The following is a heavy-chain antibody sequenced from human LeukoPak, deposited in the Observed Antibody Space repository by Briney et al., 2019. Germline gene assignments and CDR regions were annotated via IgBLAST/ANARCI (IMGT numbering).Heavy chain of an antibody. V-gene: IGHV4-39*01. CDR1: GGSISSSSYY. Sequence: SXXLSLTCTVSGGSISSSSYYWGWIRQPPGKGLEWIGSIYYSGSTYYNPSRKSRFTISVDTDKNKFSLKLSSVTAADTAVYYCARHEVAIVVVGGAFDIWGQGTMVTVSS. D-gene: IGHD2-15*01. J-gene: IGHJ3*02. CDR3: ARHEVAIVVVGGAFDI. CDR2: IYYSGST.